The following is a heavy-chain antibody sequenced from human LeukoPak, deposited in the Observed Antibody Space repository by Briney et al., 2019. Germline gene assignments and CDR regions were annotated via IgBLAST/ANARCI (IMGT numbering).Heavy chain of an antibody. D-gene: IGHD5-24*01. J-gene: IGHJ5*02. Sequence: PGGSLRLSYAASGFIITTYAMAWVRQAPGKGLEWVAGILGSGTTYYSDSVKGRFTISKDNSKKMVYLQMNSLRVEDTAIYYCAKDLHYNDGRWEFDPWGQGTLVTVSS. V-gene: IGHV3-23*01. CDR1: GFIITTYA. CDR2: ILGSGTT. CDR3: AKDLHYNDGRWEFDP.